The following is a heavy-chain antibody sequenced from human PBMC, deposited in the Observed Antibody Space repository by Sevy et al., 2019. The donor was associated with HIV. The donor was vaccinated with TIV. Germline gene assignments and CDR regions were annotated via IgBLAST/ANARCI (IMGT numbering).Heavy chain of an antibody. CDR3: ARVTTSRFYYDTFGYQPYYFDY. Sequence: GGSLRLSCAASGFTVSNNYMSWVRQAPGKGLEWVSSIYSGGGTFYPDSVQGRFTISRDNSKNTLFLQMNSLRAEDTAVYFCARVTTSRFYYDTFGYQPYYFDYWGQGTLVTVSS. V-gene: IGHV3-53*01. D-gene: IGHD3-22*01. CDR2: IYSGGGT. CDR1: GFTVSNNY. J-gene: IGHJ4*02.